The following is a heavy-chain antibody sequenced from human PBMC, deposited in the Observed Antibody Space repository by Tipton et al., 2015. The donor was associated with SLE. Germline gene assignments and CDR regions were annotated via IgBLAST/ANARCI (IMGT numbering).Heavy chain of an antibody. V-gene: IGHV3-21*01. J-gene: IGHJ4*02. CDR1: GLTFSSYW. CDR2: ISSSSSYI. D-gene: IGHD6-13*01. CDR3: ARDLDRGSSWYRFDY. Sequence: SLRLSCAASGLTFSSYWMHWVRQAPGLGLVWVSSISSSSSYIYYADSVKGRFTISRDNDKNSLYLQMNSLRSEDTAVYYCARDLDRGSSWYRFDYWGQGTLVTVSS.